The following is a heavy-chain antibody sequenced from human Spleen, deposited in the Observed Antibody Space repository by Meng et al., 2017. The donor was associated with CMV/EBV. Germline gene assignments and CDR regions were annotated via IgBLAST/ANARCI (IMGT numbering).Heavy chain of an antibody. CDR2: INPNSGGT. CDR3: ARELGGSYCFDY. D-gene: IGHD1-26*01. Sequence: ASVKVSCKTSGNTFTGYYMHWVRQAPGQGLEWMGWINPNSGGTKSAQKFQGRVTMTRDTSISTVYMELSSLRSDDTAVYFCARELGGSYCFDYWGQGTLVTVSS. V-gene: IGHV1-2*02. CDR1: GNTFTGYY. J-gene: IGHJ4*02.